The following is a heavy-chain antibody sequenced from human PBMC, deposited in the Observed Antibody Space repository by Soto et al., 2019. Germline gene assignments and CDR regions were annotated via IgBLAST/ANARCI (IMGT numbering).Heavy chain of an antibody. J-gene: IGHJ6*02. CDR3: ARDRGYSRYGMDV. D-gene: IGHD5-18*01. CDR1: GFTFSPYS. CDR2: ISSSGTYM. Sequence: EVQLVESGGGLVKPGGSLRLSCAASGFTFSPYSMNWVRQAPGKGLEWVSSISSSGTYMYYADSVKGRFTISRDDAKNSLYLQMNSLRAEDTAVYYCARDRGYSRYGMDVWGQGTTVTVSS. V-gene: IGHV3-21*02.